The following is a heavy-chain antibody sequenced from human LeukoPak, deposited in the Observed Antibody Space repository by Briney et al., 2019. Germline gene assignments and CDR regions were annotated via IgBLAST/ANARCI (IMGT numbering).Heavy chain of an antibody. CDR1: GFTFTTYA. CDR3: ARYSSGSCYDY. Sequence: GGSLRLSCAASGFTFTTYAMHWVRQAPGRGLEYVSAISTDGGGTYYANSVKGRFTISRDNSKNTLYLQMGSLRVEDMAVYYCARYSSGSCYDYWGQGTLVTVSS. CDR2: ISTDGGGT. D-gene: IGHD6-13*01. V-gene: IGHV3-64*01. J-gene: IGHJ4*02.